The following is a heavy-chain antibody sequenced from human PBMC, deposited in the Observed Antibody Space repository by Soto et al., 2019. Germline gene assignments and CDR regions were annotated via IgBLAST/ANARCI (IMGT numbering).Heavy chain of an antibody. V-gene: IGHV3-74*01. J-gene: IGHJ4*02. CDR1: GFTFSNYW. CDR2: INGDGTGT. D-gene: IGHD3-10*01. Sequence: EVQLVESGGDLVQPGGSLRLSCAASGFTFSNYWMHWVRQAPGKGLVWVSRINGDGTGTNYADSVKGQFTISRDNAKNPLYLQMTSLRAEDTAVYYCGRGASGSYRLDYWGQGTLVTVSS. CDR3: GRGASGSYRLDY.